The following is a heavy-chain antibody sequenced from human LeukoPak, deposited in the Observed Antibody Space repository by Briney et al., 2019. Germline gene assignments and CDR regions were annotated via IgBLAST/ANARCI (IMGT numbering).Heavy chain of an antibody. CDR3: ARESTAGYNSSWYGFRN. D-gene: IGHD6-13*01. CDR1: GFTFSGYW. J-gene: IGHJ4*02. Sequence: GGALRLSCAASGFTFSGYWMSWVPQAPGKGLEWVANINQDGSEKYYVDSVKGRFTISRDNAKNSLFLQMGSLRVEDTAVYYCARESTAGYNSSWYGFRNWGQGTLVTVSS. V-gene: IGHV3-7*01. CDR2: INQDGSEK.